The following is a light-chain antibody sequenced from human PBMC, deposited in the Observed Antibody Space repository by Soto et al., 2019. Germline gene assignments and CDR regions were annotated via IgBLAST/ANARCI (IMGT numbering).Light chain of an antibody. CDR1: QGISSY. Sequence: IQLTQSLSSLSASVGDRVTITCRASQGISSYLAWYQQKPGKAPKLLIYAASTLQSGVPSRFSGSGSGTDFTLTISSLQPEDIATYYCQQYDNLPITFGQGTRLEIK. J-gene: IGKJ5*01. V-gene: IGKV1-9*01. CDR2: AAS. CDR3: QQYDNLPIT.